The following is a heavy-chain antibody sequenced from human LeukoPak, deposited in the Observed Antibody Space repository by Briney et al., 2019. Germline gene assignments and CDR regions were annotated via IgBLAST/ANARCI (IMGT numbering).Heavy chain of an antibody. J-gene: IGHJ4*02. CDR3: AKETQFGGVIVTNFDY. CDR1: GFTFSTYR. D-gene: IGHD3-16*02. V-gene: IGHV3-21*04. CDR2: ISSSSSYI. Sequence: GGSLRLSCVGTGFTFSTYRMNWVRQAPGKGLEWVSSISSSSSYIYYADSAKGRFTISRDNSKNTLYLQMNSLRAEDTAVYYCAKETQFGGVIVTNFDYWGQGTLVTVSS.